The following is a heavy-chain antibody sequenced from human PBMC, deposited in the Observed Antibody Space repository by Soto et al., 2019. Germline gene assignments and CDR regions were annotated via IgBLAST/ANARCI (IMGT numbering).Heavy chain of an antibody. Sequence: PSETLSLTCTVSGGSISSGDYYWSWIRQPPGKGLEWIGYIDYSGSTYYNPSLKSRVTVSVDTSKNQFSLKLSSVTAADTAVYYCASKDGLNWGQGTLVTVSS. CDR2: IDYSGST. CDR1: GGSISSGDYY. J-gene: IGHJ4*02. V-gene: IGHV4-30-4*01. CDR3: ASKDGLN.